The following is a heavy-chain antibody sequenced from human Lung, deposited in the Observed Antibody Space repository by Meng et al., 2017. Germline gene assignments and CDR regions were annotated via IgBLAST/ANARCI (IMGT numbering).Heavy chain of an antibody. Sequence: QGHVQQWGAGWLKPSGTLSLPCVVSGGSFSDYYWSWIRQPPGKGLEWIGEINHSGSTNYNPSLESRATISVDTSQNNLSLKLSSVTAADSAVYYCARGPTTMAHDFDYWGQGTLVTVSS. CDR1: GGSFSDYY. D-gene: IGHD4-11*01. J-gene: IGHJ4*02. CDR2: INHSGST. V-gene: IGHV4-34*01. CDR3: ARGPTTMAHDFDY.